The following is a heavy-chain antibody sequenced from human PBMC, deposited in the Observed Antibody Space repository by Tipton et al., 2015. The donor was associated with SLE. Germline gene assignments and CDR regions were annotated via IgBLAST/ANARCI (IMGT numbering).Heavy chain of an antibody. Sequence: SLRLSCAASGFTFSSYWMSWVRQAPGKGLEWVSAISGSGGSTYYADSVKGRFTISRDNSKNTLYLQMNSLRAEDTAVYYCVVAATPRWFDPWGQGTLVTVSS. V-gene: IGHV3-23*01. CDR2: ISGSGGST. J-gene: IGHJ5*02. CDR3: VVAATPRWFDP. CDR1: GFTFSSYW. D-gene: IGHD2-15*01.